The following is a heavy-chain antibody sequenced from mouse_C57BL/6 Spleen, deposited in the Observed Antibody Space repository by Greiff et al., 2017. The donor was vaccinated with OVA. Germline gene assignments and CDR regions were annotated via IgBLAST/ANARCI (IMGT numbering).Heavy chain of an antibody. CDR1: GYAFTNYL. CDR2: INPGSGGT. V-gene: IGHV1-54*01. CDR3: ARQLPYHYAMDY. D-gene: IGHD4-1*02. J-gene: IGHJ4*01. Sequence: QVQLQQSGAELVRPGTSVKVSCKASGYAFTNYLIEWVKQRPGQGLEWIGVINPGSGGTNYNEKFKGKATLTADKSSSTAYMQLSSLTSEDSAVYFCARQLPYHYAMDYWGQGTSVTVSS.